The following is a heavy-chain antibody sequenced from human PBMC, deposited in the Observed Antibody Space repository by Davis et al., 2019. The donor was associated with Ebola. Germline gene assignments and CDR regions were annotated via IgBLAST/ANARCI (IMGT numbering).Heavy chain of an antibody. J-gene: IGHJ6*02. V-gene: IGHV4-34*01. Sequence: MPSETLSLTCAVYGGSFNGYYWSWIRQPPGKGLEWIGEINHSGSTNYNPSLKSRVTISVDTSKNQFSLKLSSVTAADTAVYYCARVIRYYYYYGMDVWGQGTTVTVSS. CDR3: ARVIRYYYYYGMDV. CDR1: GGSFNGYY. CDR2: INHSGST. D-gene: IGHD3-10*01.